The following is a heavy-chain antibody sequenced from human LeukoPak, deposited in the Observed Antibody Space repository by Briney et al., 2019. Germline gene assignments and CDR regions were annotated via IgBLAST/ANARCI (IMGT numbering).Heavy chain of an antibody. CDR1: GFTFDDYA. CDR3: AKLSEGIAAAGADDAFDI. CDR2: ISWNSGSI. J-gene: IGHJ3*02. D-gene: IGHD6-13*01. Sequence: PGRSLRLSRAASGFTFDDYAMHCVRQAPGKGLEWVVCISWNSGSIGYADSVKGRFTISRDNAKNSLYLQMNSLRAEDTALYYCAKLSEGIAAAGADDAFDIWGQGTMVTVSS. V-gene: IGHV3-9*01.